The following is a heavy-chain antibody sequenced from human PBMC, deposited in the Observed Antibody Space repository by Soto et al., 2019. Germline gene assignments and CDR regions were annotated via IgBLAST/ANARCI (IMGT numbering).Heavy chain of an antibody. V-gene: IGHV3-74*01. Sequence: PGGSXRLSCAASGFTFSNYWMHWVRQAPGKGLVWVSRINRDGRSTSYADSVKGRFTISRDNAKNTLYLQMNSLRAEDTAVYYCARDQNGDFKFDYWGQGTLVTVSS. J-gene: IGHJ4*02. D-gene: IGHD4-17*01. CDR1: GFTFSNYW. CDR2: INRDGRST. CDR3: ARDQNGDFKFDY.